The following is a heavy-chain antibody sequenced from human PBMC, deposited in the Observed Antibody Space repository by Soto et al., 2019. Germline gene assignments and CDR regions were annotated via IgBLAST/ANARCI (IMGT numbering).Heavy chain of an antibody. Sequence: PGGSLRLSCAASGFTFSSYAMSWVRQAPGKGLEWVTAISGSGGSTYYADSVKGRFTISRDNSKNTLYLQMNSLRAEDTAVYYCAKDLDIVVVVAATHFDYWGQGTLVTVSS. D-gene: IGHD2-15*01. V-gene: IGHV3-23*01. J-gene: IGHJ4*02. CDR3: AKDLDIVVVVAATHFDY. CDR2: ISGSGGST. CDR1: GFTFSSYA.